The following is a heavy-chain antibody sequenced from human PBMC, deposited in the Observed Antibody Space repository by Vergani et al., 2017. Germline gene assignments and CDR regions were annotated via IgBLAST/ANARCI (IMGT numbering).Heavy chain of an antibody. CDR3: ARDVRDRGSRQAQRTQNRYYFDY. J-gene: IGHJ4*02. V-gene: IGHV1-18*04. D-gene: IGHD2-15*01. CDR1: GYTFTSYG. Sequence: QVQLVQSGAEVKTPGASVKVSCKASGYTFTSYGISWVRQAPGQGLEWMGWISAYNGNTNYAQKLQGRVTMTTDTSTSTAYMELRSLRSDDTAVYYCARDVRDRGSRQAQRTQNRYYFDYWGQGTLVTVSS. CDR2: ISAYNGNT.